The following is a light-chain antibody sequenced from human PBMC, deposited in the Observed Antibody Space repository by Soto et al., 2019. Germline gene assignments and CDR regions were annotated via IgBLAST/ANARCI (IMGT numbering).Light chain of an antibody. CDR1: SSNLGSNT. J-gene: IGLJ2*01. Sequence: QAVVTQPPSASGTPGQRVTISCSGSSSNLGSNTVNWYQELPGTAPKVLIYSNDERPSGVPGRVSGSKSGTSASLAISGLQSEDEADYYCAAWDDSLNGVLFGGGTKLTVL. CDR2: SND. V-gene: IGLV1-44*01. CDR3: AAWDDSLNGVL.